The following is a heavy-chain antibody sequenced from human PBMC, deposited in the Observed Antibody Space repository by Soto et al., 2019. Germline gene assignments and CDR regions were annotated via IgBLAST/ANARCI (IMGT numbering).Heavy chain of an antibody. V-gene: IGHV4-31*03. CDR2: ISYSGRT. CDR3: ARSLHLADLSLGY. CDR1: GGSISSGDYY. D-gene: IGHD3-16*02. J-gene: IGHJ4*01. Sequence: QVQLQESGPGLVKPSQTLSLTCTVSGGSISSGDYYWSWIRQHPGKGREWIGYISYSGRTHYNASLKSRVTISIDTSKNPFSLKLSSVTAADTAIYYCARSLHLADLSLGYWGHGTLVTVSS.